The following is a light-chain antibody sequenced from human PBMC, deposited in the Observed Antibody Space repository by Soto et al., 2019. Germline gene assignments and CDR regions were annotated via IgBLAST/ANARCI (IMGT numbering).Light chain of an antibody. V-gene: IGKV3-15*01. CDR2: GAS. J-gene: IGKJ1*01. Sequence: EIVMTQSPATLSVSPGEGVTLSCRVSQSVSSSLAWYQQKPGQSPRLLIYGASTRATGIPARFSGSGSGTDFTLTISGLQSEDFAIYYCQRYANWPRTFGLGTKV. CDR3: QRYANWPRT. CDR1: QSVSSS.